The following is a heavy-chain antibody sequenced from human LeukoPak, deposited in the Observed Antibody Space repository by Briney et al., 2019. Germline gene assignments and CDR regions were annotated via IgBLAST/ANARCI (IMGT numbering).Heavy chain of an antibody. Sequence: SETLSLTCTVSGGSISSGGYYWSWIRQHPGKGLEWIGYIYYSGSTYYNPSLQSRVTISVDTSKNQFSLKLSSVTAADTAVYYCARAAYYVWGSYRSLEGFDPWGQGTLVTVSS. CDR1: GGSISSGGYY. D-gene: IGHD3-16*02. CDR2: IYYSGST. V-gene: IGHV4-31*03. J-gene: IGHJ5*02. CDR3: ARAAYYVWGSYRSLEGFDP.